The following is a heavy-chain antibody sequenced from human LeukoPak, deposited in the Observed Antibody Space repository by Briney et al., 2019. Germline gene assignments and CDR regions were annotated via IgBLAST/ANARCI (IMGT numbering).Heavy chain of an antibody. CDR3: ARGGGSGYYYFDY. J-gene: IGHJ4*02. CDR1: GFTFSSYS. Sequence: GGSLRLSCAASGFTFSSYSMNWVRQAPGKGLEWVSSISSSSSYIYYADSVKGRFTISKDNAKNSLYLQMNSLRAEDTAVYYCARGGGSGYYYFDYWGQGTLVTVSS. D-gene: IGHD5-12*01. CDR2: ISSSSSYI. V-gene: IGHV3-21*01.